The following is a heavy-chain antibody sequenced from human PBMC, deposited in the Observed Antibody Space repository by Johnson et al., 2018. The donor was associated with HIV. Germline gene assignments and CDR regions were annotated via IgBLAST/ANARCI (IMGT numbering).Heavy chain of an antibody. CDR2: IWYDGSNK. Sequence: VQLVESGGGVVQPGRSLRLSCAASGFTFSSYGMHWVRQAPGKGLEWVAVIWYDGSNKYYADSVKGRFTISRDNSKNTLYLQMNSLRAEDTAVYYCAREEKMLTYAFDIWGQGTMVTVSS. CDR1: GFTFSSYG. D-gene: IGHD3-10*02. CDR3: AREEKMLTYAFDI. J-gene: IGHJ3*02. V-gene: IGHV3-33*01.